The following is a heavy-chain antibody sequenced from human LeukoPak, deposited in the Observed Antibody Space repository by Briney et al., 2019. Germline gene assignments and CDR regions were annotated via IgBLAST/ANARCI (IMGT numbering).Heavy chain of an antibody. CDR1: GGSFTFTSHA. CDR3: AGFFYDNSGDAFDI. D-gene: IGHD3-22*01. V-gene: IGHV1-69*13. J-gene: IGHJ3*02. CDR2: LIPIYGSA. Sequence: GASVKVSCKASGGSFTFTSHAISWVRQAPGQGLEWMGGLIPIYGSANYAQKFQGRATITSDESTRTVYMELSSLRPEDSAVYYCAGFFYDNSGDAFDIWGQGTMVTVSS.